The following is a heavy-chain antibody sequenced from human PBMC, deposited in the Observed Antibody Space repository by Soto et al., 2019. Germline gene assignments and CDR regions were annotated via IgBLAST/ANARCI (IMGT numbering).Heavy chain of an antibody. CDR2: ISTSSSTI. J-gene: IGHJ6*02. CDR1: GFTFSSYS. D-gene: IGHD3-3*01. Sequence: PGGSLRLSCAASGFTFSSYSMNWVRQAPGKGLEWISYISTSSSTIYYADSVKGRFTISRDNAKNSLYLQMNSLRAEDTAVYYCARGYDFWSGYYYPYGMDVWGQGTTVTAP. CDR3: ARGYDFWSGYYYPYGMDV. V-gene: IGHV3-48*01.